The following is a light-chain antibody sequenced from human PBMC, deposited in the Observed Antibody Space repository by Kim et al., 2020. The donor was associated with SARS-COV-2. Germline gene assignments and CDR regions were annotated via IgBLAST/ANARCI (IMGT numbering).Light chain of an antibody. CDR1: SLRGYY. V-gene: IGLV3-19*01. Sequence: ACGQTVTIPCQGDSLRGYYASWFRQKSGQAPILVIYGDKNRPSGIPDRFSGSGSGNTASLTITGAQAEDEADYYCNSRDSSGNHVLFGGGTQLTVL. CDR3: NSRDSSGNHVL. CDR2: GDK. J-gene: IGLJ3*02.